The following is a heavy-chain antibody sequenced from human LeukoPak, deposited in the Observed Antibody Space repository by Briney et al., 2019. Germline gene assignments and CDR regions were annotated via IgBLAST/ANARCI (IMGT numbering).Heavy chain of an antibody. V-gene: IGHV3-30-3*01. CDR3: ARDLSSTPPSWFDY. D-gene: IGHD2-2*01. CDR1: GFTFSSYA. J-gene: IGHJ4*02. Sequence: GRSLRLSCAASGFTFSSYAMHWVRQAPGKGLEWVAVISYDGSNKYYADSVKGRFTISRDNAKNSLYLQMNSLRAEDTAVYYCARDLSSTPPSWFDYWGQGTLVTVSS. CDR2: ISYDGSNK.